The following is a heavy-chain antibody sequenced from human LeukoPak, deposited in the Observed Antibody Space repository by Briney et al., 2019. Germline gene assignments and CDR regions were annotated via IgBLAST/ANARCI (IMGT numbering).Heavy chain of an antibody. J-gene: IGHJ4*02. CDR2: IRGSGGST. Sequence: GGSLRLSCAASGFTFSTYAVSWVRQTPGKGLERVSDIRGSGGSTNYADSVKGRFTISRDNSKNTLYLQMDSLRAEDTAVYYCAKGRSSWFSGSFDYWGQGTLVTVSS. V-gene: IGHV3-23*01. D-gene: IGHD6-19*01. CDR3: AKGRSSWFSGSFDY. CDR1: GFTFSTYA.